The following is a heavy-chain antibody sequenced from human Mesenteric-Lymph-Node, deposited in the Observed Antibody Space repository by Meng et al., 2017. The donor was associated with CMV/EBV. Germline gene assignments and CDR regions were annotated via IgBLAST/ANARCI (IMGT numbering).Heavy chain of an antibody. CDR3: ATHYYDSSGYWDHYFDY. Sequence: GGSLRLSCAASGFMFNRYIMHWVRQAPGKGLEWVAVISYDGTEKYYADSVKGRFTISRDNSENTLYLQMNSLRAEDTAIYYCATHYYDSSGYWDHYFDYWGQGTLVTVSS. CDR1: GFMFNRYI. D-gene: IGHD3-22*01. CDR2: ISYDGTEK. V-gene: IGHV3-30-3*02. J-gene: IGHJ4*02.